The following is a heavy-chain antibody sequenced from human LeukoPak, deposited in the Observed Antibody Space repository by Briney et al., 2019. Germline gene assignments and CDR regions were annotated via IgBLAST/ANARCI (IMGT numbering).Heavy chain of an antibody. CDR3: AKDGGWLPKNRFDP. CDR2: ISGSGGST. J-gene: IGHJ5*02. V-gene: IGHV3-23*01. Sequence: GGSLRLSCAASGFIFNNYAMNWVRQAPGKGLEWVSAISGSGGSTYYADSVKGRFTISRDNSKNTLYLQMNSLRAEDTAVYYCAKDGGWLPKNRFDPWGQGTLVTVSS. CDR1: GFIFNNYA. D-gene: IGHD5-24*01.